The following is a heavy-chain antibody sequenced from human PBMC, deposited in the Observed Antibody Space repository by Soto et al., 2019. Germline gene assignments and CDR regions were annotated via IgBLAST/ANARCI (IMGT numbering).Heavy chain of an antibody. D-gene: IGHD3-16*02. CDR1: GGSISSGGYY. CDR2: IYYSGST. J-gene: IGHJ4*02. V-gene: IGHV4-31*03. CDR3: ARAPEDYDYVWGSYRYGRFDY. Sequence: SETLSLTCTVSGGSISSGGYYWSWIRQHPGKGLEWIGYIYYSGSTYYNPSLKSRVTISVDTSKNQFSLKLSSVTAADTAVYYCARAPEDYDYVWGSYRYGRFDYWGQGTLVTVSS.